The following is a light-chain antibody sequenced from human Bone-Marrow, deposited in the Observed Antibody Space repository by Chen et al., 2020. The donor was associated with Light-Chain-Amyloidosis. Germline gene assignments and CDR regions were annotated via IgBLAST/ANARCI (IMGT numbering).Light chain of an antibody. CDR2: LGF. V-gene: IGKV2-28*01. CDR3: MQALSNT. J-gene: IGKJ4*01. CDR1: QSLLNSNGYNY. Sequence: DIVMTQSPLSLPFTPGESASISCRSCQSLLNSNGYNYLDWYLQEPGQSPQLLIYLGFKRASGVPDRCSGRGSGTDFTLKISRVEAEDVGVYYGMQALSNTFGGGTKVEIK.